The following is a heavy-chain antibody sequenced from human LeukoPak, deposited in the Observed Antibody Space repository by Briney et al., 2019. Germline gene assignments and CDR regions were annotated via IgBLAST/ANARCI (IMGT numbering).Heavy chain of an antibody. D-gene: IGHD3-9*01. J-gene: IGHJ4*02. V-gene: IGHV4-39*01. CDR2: SYYRGST. Sequence: PSETLSLTCTVSGGSINNSSYFWGWIRQPPGKELEWIASSYYRGSTYYNPSLKSRVTIFLDTSESQFSLKLYSVTAADTAVYYCARHLTYFKCDSFYTDYYFDNWSQSSPVTVSS. CDR1: GGSINNSSYF. CDR3: ARHLTYFKCDSFYTDYYFDN.